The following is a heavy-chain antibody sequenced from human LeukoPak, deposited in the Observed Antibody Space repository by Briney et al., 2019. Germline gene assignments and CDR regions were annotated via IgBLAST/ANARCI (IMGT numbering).Heavy chain of an antibody. CDR2: IYYSGST. Sequence: SETLSLTCTVSGGSISSYYWSWIRQPPGKGLEWIGYIYYSGSTNYNPSLKSRVTISVDKSKNQFSLKLSSVTAADTAVYYCARAVVPAAIRSIDYYYYYMDVWGKGTTVTVSS. CDR1: GGSISSYY. CDR3: ARAVVPAAIRSIDYYYYYMDV. V-gene: IGHV4-59*12. D-gene: IGHD2-2*01. J-gene: IGHJ6*03.